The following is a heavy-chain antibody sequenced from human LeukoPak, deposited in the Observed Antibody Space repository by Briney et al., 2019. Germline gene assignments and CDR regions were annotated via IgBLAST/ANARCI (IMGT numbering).Heavy chain of an antibody. J-gene: IGHJ4*02. CDR1: GFTFDDYA. V-gene: IGHV3-43D*04. CDR2: ISWDGGST. D-gene: IGHD3-22*01. Sequence: GGFLRLSCAASGFTFDDYAMHWVRQAPGKGLEWVSLISWDGGSTYYADSVKGRFTISRDNSKNSLYLQMNSLRAEDIALYYCAKAGSGYSVYYFDYWGQGTLVTVSS. CDR3: AKAGSGYSVYYFDY.